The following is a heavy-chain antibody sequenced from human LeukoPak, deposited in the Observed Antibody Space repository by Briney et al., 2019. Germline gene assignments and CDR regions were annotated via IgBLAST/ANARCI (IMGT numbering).Heavy chain of an antibody. J-gene: IGHJ1*01. CDR2: IYYSGST. CDR3: ARLKYYYDSSGSRAEYFQH. D-gene: IGHD3-22*01. CDR1: GGSISSYY. Sequence: SETLSLTCTVSGGSISSYYWSWIRQPPGKGLEWIGYIYYSGSTNYNPSLKSRVTISVDTSKNQFSLKLSSVTAADTAVYYCARLKYYYDSSGSRAEYFQHWGQGTLVTASS. V-gene: IGHV4-59*01.